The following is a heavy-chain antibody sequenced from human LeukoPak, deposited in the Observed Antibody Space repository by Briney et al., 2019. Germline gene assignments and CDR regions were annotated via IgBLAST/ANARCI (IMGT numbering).Heavy chain of an antibody. V-gene: IGHV3-72*01. CDR3: ARVAVAGGGYFDY. D-gene: IGHD6-19*01. CDR2: SRRKANSYTT. J-gene: IGHJ4*02. CDR1: EFSFSDYH. Sequence: GGSLTLSYPPSEFSFSDYHMEWLHPAAGKGRAWVGRSRRKANSYTTEYAASVKDRFSISRDDSKNSVYLQMNSLKTEDTAGYYCARVAVAGGGYFDYWGQGTLVTVSS.